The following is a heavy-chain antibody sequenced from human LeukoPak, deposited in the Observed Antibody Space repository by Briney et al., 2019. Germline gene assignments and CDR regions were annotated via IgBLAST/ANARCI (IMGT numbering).Heavy chain of an antibody. CDR3: AKDAQYIGSYFDS. J-gene: IGHJ4*02. D-gene: IGHD2/OR15-2a*01. CDR1: GFTFSSYA. V-gene: IGHV3-23*01. Sequence: GGSLRLSCAASGFTFSSYAMSWVRQAPGKGLEWVAIIVRSGSTTYYADSVKGRFTISRDNSKNTLYLQMSSLRVDDTAIYYCAKDAQYIGSYFDSWGQGSLVIVSS. CDR2: IVRSGSTT.